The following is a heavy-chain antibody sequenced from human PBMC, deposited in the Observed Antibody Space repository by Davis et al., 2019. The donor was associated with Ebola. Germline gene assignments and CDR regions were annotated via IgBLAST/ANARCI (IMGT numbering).Heavy chain of an antibody. V-gene: IGHV4-61*01. CDR3: ARGDRGSYVAGH. J-gene: IGHJ4*02. CDR2: IYHSGST. D-gene: IGHD1-26*01. CDR1: GGSISSSSYY. Sequence: MPSETLSLTCTVSGGSISSSSYYWSWIRQPPGKGLEWIGYIYHSGSTNYNPSLKSRVTISVDTSKNQFSLKLSSVTAADTAVYYCARGDRGSYVAGHWGQGTLVTVSS.